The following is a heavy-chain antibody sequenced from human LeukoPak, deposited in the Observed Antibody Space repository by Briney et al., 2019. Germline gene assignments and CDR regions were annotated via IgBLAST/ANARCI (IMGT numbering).Heavy chain of an antibody. CDR1: GYTFTSYG. V-gene: IGHV1-18*01. D-gene: IGHD2-2*01. Sequence: ASVKVSCKASGYTFTSYGISWVRQAPGQGLEWMGWISAYNGNTNYAQKLQGRVTMTTDTSTSTAYMELRSLRSDDTAVYYCARDWVWGSSGSTSSLAFDYWGQGTQVTVSS. CDR3: ARDWVWGSSGSTSSLAFDY. CDR2: ISAYNGNT. J-gene: IGHJ4*02.